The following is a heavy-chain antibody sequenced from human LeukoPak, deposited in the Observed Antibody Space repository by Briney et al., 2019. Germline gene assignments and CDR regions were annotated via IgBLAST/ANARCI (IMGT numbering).Heavy chain of an antibody. CDR2: IYYSGST. J-gene: IGHJ5*02. Sequence: SETLSLTCTVSGGSISSYYWSWIRQPPGKGLEWIGYIYYSGSTNYNPSLKSRVTISVDTSKNQFSLKLSSVTAADTAVYYCARFPIAAAGSKFDGFDPWGQGTLVTVSS. CDR3: ARFPIAAAGSKFDGFDP. CDR1: GGSISSYY. D-gene: IGHD6-13*01. V-gene: IGHV4-59*08.